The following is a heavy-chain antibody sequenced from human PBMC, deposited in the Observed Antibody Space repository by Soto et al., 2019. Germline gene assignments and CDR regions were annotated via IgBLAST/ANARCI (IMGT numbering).Heavy chain of an antibody. CDR3: ARDNGGYYFDY. D-gene: IGHD2-8*01. CDR1: GFTFSSYA. Sequence: QVQLVESGGGVVQPGRSLRLSCAAPGFTFSSYARHWVRQAPGKGLEWVAVISYDGSNKYYADSVKGRFSISRDNSKNTLYLQMNSLRAEDTAVYYCARDNGGYYFDYWGQGTLVTVSS. CDR2: ISYDGSNK. J-gene: IGHJ4*02. V-gene: IGHV3-30-3*01.